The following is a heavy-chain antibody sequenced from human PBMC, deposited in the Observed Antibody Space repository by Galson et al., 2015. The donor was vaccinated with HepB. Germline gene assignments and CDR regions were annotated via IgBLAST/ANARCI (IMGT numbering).Heavy chain of an antibody. CDR2: IIPILGIA. CDR3: ARTLYGRGSYYDAFDI. V-gene: IGHV1-69*02. CDR1: GGTFSSYT. Sequence: QSGAEVKKPGESLKISCKASGGTFSSYTISWVRQAPGQGLEWMGRIIPILGIANYAQKFQGRVTITADKSTSTAYMELSSLRSGDTAVYYCARTLYGRGSYYDAFDIWGQGTMVTVSS. D-gene: IGHD1-26*01. J-gene: IGHJ3*02.